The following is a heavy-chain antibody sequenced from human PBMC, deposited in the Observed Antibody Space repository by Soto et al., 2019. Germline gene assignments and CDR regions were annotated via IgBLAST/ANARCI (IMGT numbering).Heavy chain of an antibody. Sequence: SETLSLTCTVSGGSISSGGYYWSWIRQHPGKGLEWIGYIYYSGSTYYNPSLKSRVTISVDTSKNQFSLKLSSVTAADTAVYYCARGDCSGGSCYSGNWFDPWGQGTLVTVYS. J-gene: IGHJ5*02. CDR3: ARGDCSGGSCYSGNWFDP. V-gene: IGHV4-31*03. CDR2: IYYSGST. CDR1: GGSISSGGYY. D-gene: IGHD2-15*01.